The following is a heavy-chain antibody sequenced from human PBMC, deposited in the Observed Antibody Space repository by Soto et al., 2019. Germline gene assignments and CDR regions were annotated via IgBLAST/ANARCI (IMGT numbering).Heavy chain of an antibody. V-gene: IGHV4-30-4*01. CDR1: CASISSGDYF. D-gene: IGHD5-12*01. J-gene: IGHJ4*02. Sequence: SETLSLTCTVACASISSGDYFWSWIRQSPGKGLEWIGYIYDSGSSYYNPSLKRRVTMSVDTSKNQFSLKLRSVTAADTAVYYCAREKGYISGPKHFAYWGQGTLVTVSS. CDR3: AREKGYISGPKHFAY. CDR2: IYDSGSS.